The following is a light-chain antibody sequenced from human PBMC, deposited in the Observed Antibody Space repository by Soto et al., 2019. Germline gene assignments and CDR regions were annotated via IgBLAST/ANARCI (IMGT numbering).Light chain of an antibody. Sequence: EIVMTQSPATLSVSPGERATLSCRASQSVSSNLAWYQQKPGQAPRLLMYGASTRATGIPARFSGSGSETEFSLTISSLQSEDFAVYYCQQYNNWPPAYTFGQGTKLEIK. CDR3: QQYNNWPPAYT. J-gene: IGKJ2*01. V-gene: IGKV3-15*01. CDR2: GAS. CDR1: QSVSSN.